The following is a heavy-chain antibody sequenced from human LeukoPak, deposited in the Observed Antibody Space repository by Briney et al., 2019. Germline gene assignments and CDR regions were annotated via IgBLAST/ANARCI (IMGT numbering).Heavy chain of an antibody. CDR1: GGSISSYY. V-gene: IGHV4-59*01. CDR2: IYYSGST. Sequence: SETLSLTCTVSGGSISSYYWSWIRQPPGKGLEWIGYIYYSGSTSYNPSLKSRVTISVDTSKNQFSLKLSSVTAADTAVYYCAGGRRDILTGPQPHFDYWGQGTLVTVSS. D-gene: IGHD3-9*01. CDR3: AGGRRDILTGPQPHFDY. J-gene: IGHJ4*02.